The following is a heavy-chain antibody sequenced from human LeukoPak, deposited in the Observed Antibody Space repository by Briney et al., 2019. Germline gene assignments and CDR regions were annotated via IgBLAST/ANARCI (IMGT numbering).Heavy chain of an antibody. J-gene: IGHJ4*02. D-gene: IGHD6-19*01. CDR1: GFTFSTYA. Sequence: GGSLRLSCTASGFTFSTYAMHWVRQAPGKGLEWVPGISWNSGSIGYADSVKGRFTIPRDNAKNSLYLQMNSLRAEDTALYYCAKVRSSGWYTPGAFDYWGQGTLVTVSS. CDR2: ISWNSGSI. V-gene: IGHV3-9*01. CDR3: AKVRSSGWYTPGAFDY.